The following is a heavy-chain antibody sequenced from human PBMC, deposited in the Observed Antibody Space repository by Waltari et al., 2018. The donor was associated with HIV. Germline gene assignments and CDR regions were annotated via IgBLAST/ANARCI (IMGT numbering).Heavy chain of an antibody. CDR1: GFTFRSYS. J-gene: IGHJ4*02. CDR3: ARVWYSSSRGEPDY. Sequence: EVQLVESGGGLVKPGGSLRLSCVVSGFTFRSYSMNWVRQAPGKGLEWVSSISSSGSYIDYADSLKGRFTISRDNAKNSLYLQMNSRRAEDTAVYYCARVWYSSSRGEPDYWGQGALVTVSS. CDR2: ISSSGSYI. D-gene: IGHD6-13*01. V-gene: IGHV3-21*01.